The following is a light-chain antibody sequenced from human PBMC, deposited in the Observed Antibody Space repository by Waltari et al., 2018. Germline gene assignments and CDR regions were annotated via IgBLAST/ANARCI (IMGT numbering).Light chain of an antibody. CDR3: QQYNTWPLS. CDR1: QSVDND. CDR2: GAS. V-gene: IGKV3-15*01. J-gene: IGKJ3*01. Sequence: EIVTTQSPVTLSVSPGEGATLSCRASQSVDNDLAWYQQKPGQAPSLVIYGASTRATGVPGRFSGGGSGTEFTLTISSLQSEDFAVYYCQQYNTWPLSVGPGTTVDIK.